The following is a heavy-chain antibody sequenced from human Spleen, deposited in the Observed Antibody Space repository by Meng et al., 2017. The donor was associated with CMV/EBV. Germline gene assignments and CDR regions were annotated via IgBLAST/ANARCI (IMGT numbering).Heavy chain of an antibody. V-gene: IGHV3-21*01. CDR1: GFTFSSYS. CDR2: ISSSSSYI. D-gene: IGHD1-26*01. CDR3: AREVWELHRQTVYFDY. Sequence: GGSLRLSCAASGFTFSSYSMNWVRQAPGKGLEWVSSISSSSSYIYYADSVKGRFTISRDNAKNSLYLQMNSLRAEDTAVYYCAREVWELHRQTVYFDYWGQGTLVTVSS. J-gene: IGHJ4*02.